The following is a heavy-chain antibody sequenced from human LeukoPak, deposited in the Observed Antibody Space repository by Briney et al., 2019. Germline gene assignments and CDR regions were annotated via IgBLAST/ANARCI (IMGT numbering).Heavy chain of an antibody. CDR2: INPSGGST. J-gene: IGHJ6*02. V-gene: IGHV1-46*01. Sequence: VASVKVSCKASGYTFTSYYKHWVRPAPGQGLERMGIINPSGGSTASAQKFQGRVTMTRDTSTSTVYMELSSLRSEDTAVYYCARDLGVASSYYAMDVWRQGTTVTVSS. CDR3: ARDLGVASSYYAMDV. D-gene: IGHD3-3*01. CDR1: GYTFTSYY.